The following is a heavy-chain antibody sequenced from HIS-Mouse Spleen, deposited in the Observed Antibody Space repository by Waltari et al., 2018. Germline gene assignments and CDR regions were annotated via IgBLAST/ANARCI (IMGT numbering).Heavy chain of an antibody. CDR2: IWYDGSNK. CDR3: AKDGGIVGATGSSWFDP. J-gene: IGHJ5*02. V-gene: IGHV3-33*06. D-gene: IGHD1-26*01. Sequence: QAPGKGLEWVAVIWYDGSNKYYADSVKGRFTISRDNSKNTLYLQMNSLRAEDTAVYYCAKDGGIVGATGSSWFDPWGQGTLVTVSS.